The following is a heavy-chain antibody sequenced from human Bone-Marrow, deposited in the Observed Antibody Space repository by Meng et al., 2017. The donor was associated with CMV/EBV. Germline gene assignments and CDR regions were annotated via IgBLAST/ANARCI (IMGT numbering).Heavy chain of an antibody. CDR3: ARGGRGSYYDFWSGYSNYFDY. CDR2: INHSGST. V-gene: IGHV4-34*01. CDR1: GYY. Sequence: GYYWSWIRQPPGKGLEWIGEINHSGSTNYTPSLKSRVTISVDTSKNQFSLKLSSVTAADTAVYYCARGGRGSYYDFWSGYSNYFDYWGQGTLVTVSS. J-gene: IGHJ4*02. D-gene: IGHD3-3*01.